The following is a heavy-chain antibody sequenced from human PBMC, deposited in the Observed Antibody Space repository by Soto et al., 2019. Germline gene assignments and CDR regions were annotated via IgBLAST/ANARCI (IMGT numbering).Heavy chain of an antibody. V-gene: IGHV1-3*01. CDR1: GYTFTKFA. CDR2: INAGNGDT. J-gene: IGHJ4*02. CDR3: ARGNSGRYDIPLF. Sequence: QVLLVQSGAEVKKPGASVKVSCKASGYTFTKFAMHWVRQAPGQKLEWMGWINAGNGDTKHPQNCQGRVTFTRDTSATTAYMELSSLTSEDTAVYYCARGNSGRYDIPLFWGQGTLLTVSS. D-gene: IGHD6-19*01.